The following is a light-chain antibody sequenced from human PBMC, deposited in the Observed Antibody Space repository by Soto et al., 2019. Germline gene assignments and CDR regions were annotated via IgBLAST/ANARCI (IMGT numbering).Light chain of an antibody. CDR3: MQGTHWPPT. Sequence: DVVMTQSPLSLPVTLGQPASISCRSSQSVVYSDGIAYLTWFQQRPGQSPRRLIYRVSNRDSGVPDRLSGSGSGTDFTLKISRVEAEDVGVYYCMQGTHWPPTFGRGTKVEIK. J-gene: IGKJ1*01. V-gene: IGKV2-30*01. CDR2: RVS. CDR1: QSVVYSDGIAY.